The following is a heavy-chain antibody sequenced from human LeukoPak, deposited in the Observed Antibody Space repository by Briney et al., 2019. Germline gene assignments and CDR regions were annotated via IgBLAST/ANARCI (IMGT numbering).Heavy chain of an antibody. CDR2: IKQDGSEK. CDR1: GFTFSSYW. CDR3: ARGLNGGSYYGYAFDI. D-gene: IGHD1-26*01. Sequence: GGSLRLSCAASGFTFSSYWMSWVRQAPGKGLEWAANIKQDGSEKYYVDSVKGRFTISRDNAKNSLYLQMNSLRAEDTAVYYCARGLNGGSYYGYAFDIWGQGTMVTVSS. V-gene: IGHV3-7*01. J-gene: IGHJ3*02.